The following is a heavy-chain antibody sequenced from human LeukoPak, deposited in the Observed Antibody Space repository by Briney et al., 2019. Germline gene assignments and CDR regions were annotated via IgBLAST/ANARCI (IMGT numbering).Heavy chain of an antibody. CDR1: GYTFTDYY. D-gene: IGHD1-1*01. CDR3: ARGTYNWNLNFDY. CDR2: INPNSGGT. Sequence: ASVKVSCXASGYTFTDYYMHWVRQAPGQGLEWMGRINPNSGGTNYAQKFQGRVTMTRDTSISTAYMELSRLRSDDTAVYYCARGTYNWNLNFDYWGQGTLVTVSS. J-gene: IGHJ4*02. V-gene: IGHV1-2*06.